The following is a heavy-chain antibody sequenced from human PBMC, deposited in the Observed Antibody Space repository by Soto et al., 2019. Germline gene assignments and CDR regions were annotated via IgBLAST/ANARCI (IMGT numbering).Heavy chain of an antibody. CDR2: IWYDGSNK. Sequence: GGSLRLSCAASGFTFSSYGMHWVRQAPGKGLEWVAVIWYDGSNKYYADSVKGRFTISRDNSKNTLYLQMNSLRAEDTAVYYCARDHPHYDILTGYLSDGDDAFDIWGQGTMVTVSS. D-gene: IGHD3-9*01. J-gene: IGHJ3*02. CDR3: ARDHPHYDILTGYLSDGDDAFDI. V-gene: IGHV3-33*01. CDR1: GFTFSSYG.